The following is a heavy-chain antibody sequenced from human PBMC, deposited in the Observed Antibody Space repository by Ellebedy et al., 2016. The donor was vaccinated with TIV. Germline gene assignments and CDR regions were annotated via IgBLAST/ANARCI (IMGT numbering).Heavy chain of an antibody. J-gene: IGHJ6*02. D-gene: IGHD3-22*01. CDR3: ARDADSAHYYYYGMDV. Sequence: SETLSLXXTVSGGSISNSSYYWGWIRQSPGKGLEWIGSMYRGGSSNYNPSLQSRVTISVDRSKNQFSLKLSLLTAADTAMYFCARDADSAHYYYYGMDVWGQGTAVTVSS. V-gene: IGHV4-39*07. CDR2: MYRGGSS. CDR1: GGSISNSSYY.